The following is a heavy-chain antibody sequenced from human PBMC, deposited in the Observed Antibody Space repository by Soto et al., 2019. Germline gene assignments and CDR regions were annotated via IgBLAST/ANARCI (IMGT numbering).Heavy chain of an antibody. J-gene: IGHJ6*02. D-gene: IGHD1-7*01. CDR3: ARQGGELYYYYYYGMDV. CDR2: IYYSGST. CDR1: GGSISSDDYY. Sequence: SETLSLTCTVSGGSISSDDYYWSWIRQPPGKGLEWIGYIYYSGSTYYSPSLKSRLNISVDTSKNQFSLKLSSVTAADTAVYYCARQGGELYYYYYYGMDVWGQGTTITVSS. V-gene: IGHV4-30-4*01.